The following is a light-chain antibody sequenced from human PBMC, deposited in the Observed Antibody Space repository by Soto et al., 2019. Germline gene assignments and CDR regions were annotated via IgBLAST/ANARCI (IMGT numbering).Light chain of an antibody. CDR2: DAS. V-gene: IGKV3-20*01. CDR3: QQYGSSVWT. J-gene: IGKJ1*01. CDR1: LSITNNY. Sequence: EIVLTQSPGTLSLSPGERATLSCRASLSITNNYLAWYQQKPGQAPRLLLCDASNRATGIPDRFSGSGSGTDFSLTISRLEPEDFAVYYCQQYGSSVWTFGQGTKVEIK.